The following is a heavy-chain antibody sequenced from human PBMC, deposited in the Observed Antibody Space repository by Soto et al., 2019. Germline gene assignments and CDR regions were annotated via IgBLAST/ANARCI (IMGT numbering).Heavy chain of an antibody. CDR1: GGSISSGGYS. V-gene: IGHV4-30-2*01. CDR2: IYHSGST. D-gene: IGHD5-18*01. CDR3: ASLDTARIQIAGY. J-gene: IGHJ4*02. Sequence: SETLSLTCAVSGGSISSGGYSWSWIRQPPGKGLEWIGYIYHSGSTYYNPSLKSRFTISRGSAKNSMYLQMNSLTVEDTAIYYCASLDTARIQIAGYWGQGIQVTVSS.